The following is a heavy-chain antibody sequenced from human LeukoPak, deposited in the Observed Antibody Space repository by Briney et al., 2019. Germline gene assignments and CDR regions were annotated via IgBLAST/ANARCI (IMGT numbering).Heavy chain of an antibody. V-gene: IGHV3-21*01. CDR3: AREGSSIAARRHDY. CDR1: GFTFSSYN. J-gene: IGHJ4*02. Sequence: GGSLRLSCAASGFTFSSYNMNWVRQTPGQGLEWVSSITSGSSHIYYADSVKGRFTISRDNAKSSLYLQMNSLRAEDTAVYYCAREGSSIAARRHDYWGQGTLVTVSS. CDR2: ITSGSSHI. D-gene: IGHD6-6*01.